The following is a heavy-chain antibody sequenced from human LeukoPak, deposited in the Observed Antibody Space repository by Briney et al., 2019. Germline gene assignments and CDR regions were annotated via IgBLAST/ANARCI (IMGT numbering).Heavy chain of an antibody. J-gene: IGHJ5*02. CDR1: GFTFSSYG. CDR2: IWYDGSNK. D-gene: IGHD2/OR15-2a*01. V-gene: IGHV3-33*01. CDR3: ARDRFLQGWFDP. Sequence: GGSLRLSCAASGFTFSSYGMHRVRQAPGKGLEWEAVIWYDGSNKYYADSVKGRFTSSRDNSKNTLYLQMNSLRAEDTAVYYCARDRFLQGWFDPWGQGTLVTVSS.